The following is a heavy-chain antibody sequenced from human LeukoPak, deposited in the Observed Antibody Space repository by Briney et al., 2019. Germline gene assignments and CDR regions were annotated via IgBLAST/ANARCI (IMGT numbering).Heavy chain of an antibody. J-gene: IGHJ6*03. V-gene: IGHV7-4-1*02. CDR3: ARVSVTTDYYYYYTDV. CDR1: GYTFTSYA. Sequence: ASVKVSCKASGYTFTSYAMNWVRQAPGQGLEWMGWINTNTGNPTYAQGFTGRFVFSLDTSVSTAYLQISSLKAEDTAVYYCARVSVTTDYYYYYTDVWGKGTTVTVSS. D-gene: IGHD4-11*01. CDR2: INTNTGNP.